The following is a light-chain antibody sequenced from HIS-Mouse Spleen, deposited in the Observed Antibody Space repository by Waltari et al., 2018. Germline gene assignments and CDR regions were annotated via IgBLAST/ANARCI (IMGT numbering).Light chain of an antibody. Sequence: QSVLTQPPSASGTPGQRVTISCSGSSSNIGSNTVNWYQQLPGTAPKLLIYSNNPRPSGVPDRSSGSKSGTSASPAISGLQSEDEADYYCAAWDDSLNGYVFGTGTKVTVL. V-gene: IGLV1-44*01. CDR3: AAWDDSLNGYV. J-gene: IGLJ1*01. CDR2: SNN. CDR1: SSNIGSNT.